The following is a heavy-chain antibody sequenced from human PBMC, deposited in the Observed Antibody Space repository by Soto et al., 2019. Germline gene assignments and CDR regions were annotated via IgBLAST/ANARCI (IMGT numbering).Heavy chain of an antibody. V-gene: IGHV4-34*02. D-gene: IGHD3-22*01. J-gene: IGHJ4*02. CDR1: GGSFSGYY. Sequence: QVQLQQWGVGLLKPSGTLSLTCAVYGGSFSGYYWSWIRQPPGKGLEWIGEINHSGRTNENPSLKSRVTISVDTSKNQFSLKLRSVTAADTAVYYCARGITMKLAVQGDAPDNYYFDSWGQGSLVTVSS. CDR3: ARGITMKLAVQGDAPDNYYFDS. CDR2: INHSGRT.